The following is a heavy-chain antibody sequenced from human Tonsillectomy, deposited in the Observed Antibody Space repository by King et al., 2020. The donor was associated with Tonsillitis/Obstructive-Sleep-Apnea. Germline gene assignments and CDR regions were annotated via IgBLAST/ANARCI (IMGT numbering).Heavy chain of an antibody. CDR1: GGSISSGGYY. D-gene: IGHD3-22*01. CDR3: ARHSHYYSALA. CDR2: IFYNGNT. V-gene: IGHV4-31*03. J-gene: IGHJ5*02. Sequence: QLQESGPGLVKPSQTLSLTCTVSGGSISSGGYYWSWIRQHPGKGLDWIGYIFYNGNTYYKPSLKSRVTISVDTSKNQFSLKLSSVTAADTAVYYCARHSHYYSALAWGQGTLVTVSS.